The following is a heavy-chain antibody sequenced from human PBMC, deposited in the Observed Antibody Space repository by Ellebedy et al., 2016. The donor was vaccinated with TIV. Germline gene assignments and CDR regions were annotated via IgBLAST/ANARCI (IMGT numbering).Heavy chain of an antibody. CDR2: INAGDDHT. CDR3: ARDSLMVSFGGVPDY. D-gene: IGHD3-16*01. J-gene: IGHJ4*02. Sequence: AASVKVSCKASGYTFTYRYLHWVRQAPGQRLEWMGWINAGDDHTKYSQKFLGRVTLARDTSASTAYMVLSSLRSEDTAVYYCARDSLMVSFGGVPDYWGQGTLVTVSS. CDR1: GYTFTYRY. V-gene: IGHV1-3*01.